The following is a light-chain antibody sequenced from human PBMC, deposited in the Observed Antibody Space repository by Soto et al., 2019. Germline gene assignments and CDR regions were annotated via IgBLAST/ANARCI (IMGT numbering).Light chain of an antibody. Sequence: SYELPQPPSMSVSPGQTARITCSGDPLTRQYVYWYQQKPGQAPLLVIYKDNERPSGIPERFSGSTSGTTGTLTISGVRAEDEADYYCQTADNSGTFLLFAGGTKLTVL. CDR3: QTADNSGTFLL. V-gene: IGLV3-25*02. CDR2: KDN. J-gene: IGLJ3*02. CDR1: PLTRQY.